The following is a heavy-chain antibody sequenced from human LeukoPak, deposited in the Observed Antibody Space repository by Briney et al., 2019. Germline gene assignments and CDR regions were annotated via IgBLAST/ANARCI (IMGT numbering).Heavy chain of an antibody. D-gene: IGHD5-24*01. CDR2: ISYDGSIK. CDR3: AKGGEMATIEESDY. V-gene: IGHV3-30*18. J-gene: IGHJ4*02. Sequence: PGESLRLSCVASGFTFSTYAMHWVRQAPGRGLEWVTVISYDGSIKYYADSVKGRFTISRDNSKNTVYLQMHSLRDEDTAVYYCAKGGEMATIEESDYWGQGTLVTVSS. CDR1: GFTFSTYA.